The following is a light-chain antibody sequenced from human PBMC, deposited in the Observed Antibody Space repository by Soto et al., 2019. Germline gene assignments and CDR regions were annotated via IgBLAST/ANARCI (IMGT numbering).Light chain of an antibody. V-gene: IGKV1-33*01. J-gene: IGKJ4*01. CDR1: QDISNY. CDR3: QQYDKLPS. Sequence: DIQMTQSPSSLSASVGDRVTITCQASQDISNYLHWYQQKPGKAPKLLIYDASNLETGVPSRFSGSGSGTEFTFTISILQPEGIATAYSQQYDKLPSFGSGTKVQIK. CDR2: DAS.